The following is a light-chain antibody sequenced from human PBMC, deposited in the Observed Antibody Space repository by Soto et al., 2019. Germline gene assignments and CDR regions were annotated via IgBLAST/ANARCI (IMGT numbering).Light chain of an antibody. CDR3: QQYNTWPRT. V-gene: IGKV3-15*01. CDR1: QGIKDY. Sequence: EIVMTQSQATLAVSAGEKVTLSSVASQGIKDYLAWFQQKPGQAPRLLIYGASTRATAIPARFNGSGSGTEFTLSIRSLQSEDFAVYYCQQYNTWPRTFGQGTKVDIK. J-gene: IGKJ1*01. CDR2: GAS.